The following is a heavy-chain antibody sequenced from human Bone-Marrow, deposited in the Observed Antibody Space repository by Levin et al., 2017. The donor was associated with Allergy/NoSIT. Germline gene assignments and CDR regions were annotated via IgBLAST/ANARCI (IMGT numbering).Heavy chain of an antibody. Sequence: GGSLRLSCGASGFNFSTYSMNWVRQAPGKGLEWVSYISSSSSAIYYADSVKGRFTISRDNAENSMYLQMNSLRVDDTAVYYCARDRYPSRLRPTNWFDPWGQGTLVTVSS. CDR1: GFNFSTYS. CDR2: ISSSSSAI. J-gene: IGHJ5*02. D-gene: IGHD4-17*01. V-gene: IGHV3-48*01. CDR3: ARDRYPSRLRPTNWFDP.